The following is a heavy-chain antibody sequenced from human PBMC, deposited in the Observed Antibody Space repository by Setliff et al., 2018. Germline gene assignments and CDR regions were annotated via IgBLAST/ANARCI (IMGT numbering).Heavy chain of an antibody. D-gene: IGHD6-13*01. CDR3: ARTPDGAAGMMYFQH. CDR2: IYPGDSHT. Sequence: GESLKISCKGSGYSFSNFWIGWVRQMPGKGLEWMGIIYPGDSHTRYSPSFQGQVTMSADKSINTAYLQWSSLKASDTAMYYCARTPDGAAGMMYFQHWGQGTLVTVSS. V-gene: IGHV5-51*01. CDR1: GYSFSNFW. J-gene: IGHJ1*01.